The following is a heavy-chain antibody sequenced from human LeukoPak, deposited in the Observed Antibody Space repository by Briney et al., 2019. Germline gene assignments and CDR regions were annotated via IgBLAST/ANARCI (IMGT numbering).Heavy chain of an antibody. CDR3: AKDDAWGRYNH. V-gene: IGHV3-23*01. CDR2: ISPNGGIT. Sequence: GGSLRLSCAASGFTFSSYSMNWVRQAPGKGLEWVSGISPNGGITYYTDSVKGRFTISRDNSKNTVSLQMNSLRGDDTAVYYCAKDDAWGRYNHWGQGTLVTVSS. CDR1: GFTFSSYS. D-gene: IGHD3-16*01. J-gene: IGHJ1*01.